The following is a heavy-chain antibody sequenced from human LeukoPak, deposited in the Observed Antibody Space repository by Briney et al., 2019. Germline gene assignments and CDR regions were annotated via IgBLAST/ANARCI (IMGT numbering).Heavy chain of an antibody. V-gene: IGHV3-48*02. CDR2: ISRGGDAI. Sequence: GGSLRLSCAASGFTFSSYSMNWVRQAPGKGLEWVSYISRGGDAIYYADSVKGRFTISRDNAKNSLYLQMNSLRDEDTAVYYCARKLGYCSGGTCYTPSRNAFDIWGQGTMVTVSS. CDR1: GFTFSSYS. D-gene: IGHD2-15*01. CDR3: ARKLGYCSGGTCYTPSRNAFDI. J-gene: IGHJ3*02.